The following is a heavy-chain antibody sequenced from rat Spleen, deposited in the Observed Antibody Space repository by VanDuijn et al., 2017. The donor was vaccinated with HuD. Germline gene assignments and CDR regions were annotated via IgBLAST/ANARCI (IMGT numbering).Heavy chain of an antibody. V-gene: IGHV5-29*01. D-gene: IGHD1-7*01. CDR2: ISYDGSST. CDR3: ARHPWGD. CDR1: GFTLSNYG. Sequence: EVQLVESGGGLVQPGRSLKLSCAASGFTLSNYGMHWIRQAPTKGLEWVATISYDGSSTYYRDSVKGRFTISRDNAKSTLYLQMDSLRSEDTATYYCARHPWGDWGQGVMVTVSS. J-gene: IGHJ2*01.